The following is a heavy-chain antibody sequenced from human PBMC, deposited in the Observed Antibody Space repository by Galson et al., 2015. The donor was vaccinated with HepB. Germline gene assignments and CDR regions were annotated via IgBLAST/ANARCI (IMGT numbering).Heavy chain of an antibody. V-gene: IGHV3-21*01. CDR2: ISSSSSYI. D-gene: IGHD6-19*01. CDR3: ATKQWLVRIDYYYGMDV. J-gene: IGHJ6*02. Sequence: SLRLSCAASGFTFSSYSMNWVRQAPGKGLEWVSSISSSSSYIYYADSVKGRFTISRDNAKNSLYLQMNSLRAEDTAVYYCATKQWLVRIDYYYGMDVWGQGTTVTVSS. CDR1: GFTFSSYS.